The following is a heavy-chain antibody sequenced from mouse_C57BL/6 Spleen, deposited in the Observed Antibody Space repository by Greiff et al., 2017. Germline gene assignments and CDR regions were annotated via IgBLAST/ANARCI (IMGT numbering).Heavy chain of an antibody. CDR3: AGDSAITGGYYYAMDY. V-gene: IGHV5-4*01. CDR2: ISDGGSYT. J-gene: IGHJ4*01. D-gene: IGHD6-1*01. Sequence: EVMLVESGGGLVKPGGSLKLSCAASGFTFSSYPMSWFRQTPEKRLEWFATISDGGSYTYYPDTVKGRFTISRDNAKNHLYLQMSQLKSENTAMYYCAGDSAITGGYYYAMDYWGQGTSVTVSS. CDR1: GFTFSSYP.